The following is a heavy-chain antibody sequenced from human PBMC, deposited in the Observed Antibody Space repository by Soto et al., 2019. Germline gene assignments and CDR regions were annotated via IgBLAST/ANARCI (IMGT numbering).Heavy chain of an antibody. V-gene: IGHV3-23*01. CDR2: ISGSGDST. D-gene: IGHD3-10*01. CDR3: AKDGDMVRGEWVISTGDY. J-gene: IGHJ4*02. Sequence: GGSLRLSCAASGFIFSTYAMSWVRQAPGKGLEWVSAISGSGDSTYYTDSVKGRFTISRDNSKSTLYLQMNSLRAEDTAVYYCAKDGDMVRGEWVISTGDYWGQGTLVTVSS. CDR1: GFIFSTYA.